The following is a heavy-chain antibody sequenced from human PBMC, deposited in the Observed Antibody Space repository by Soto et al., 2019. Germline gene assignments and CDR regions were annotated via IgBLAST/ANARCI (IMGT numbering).Heavy chain of an antibody. D-gene: IGHD3-22*01. J-gene: IGHJ3*02. V-gene: IGHV3-53*01. CDR2: IYSGGST. CDR1: GLTVSSNY. Sequence: EVQLVESGGGLIQPGGYLRLSCAASGLTVSSNYMSWVRQAPGKGLEWVSVIYSGGSTYYADSVKGRFTISRDNSKNTLYLQMNSLRAEDTAVYYCARNYDSTAGGAFDIWGQGTMVTVSS. CDR3: ARNYDSTAGGAFDI.